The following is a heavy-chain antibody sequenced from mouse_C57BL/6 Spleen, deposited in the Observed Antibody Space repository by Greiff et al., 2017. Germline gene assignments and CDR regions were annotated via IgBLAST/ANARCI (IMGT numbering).Heavy chain of an antibody. CDR3: ARREYYYCNSNYAMDY. CDR1: GYTFTSYW. D-gene: IGHD2-1*01. Sequence: QVQLQQPGAELVRPGSSVKLSCKASGYTFTSYWMDWVKQRPGQGLEWIGNIYPSDSETHYNQKLKDKATLTVDKSPSTACMQLSSLTSEDSAVYYCARREYYYCNSNYAMDYWGQGTSVTVSS. V-gene: IGHV1-61*01. CDR2: IYPSDSET. J-gene: IGHJ4*01.